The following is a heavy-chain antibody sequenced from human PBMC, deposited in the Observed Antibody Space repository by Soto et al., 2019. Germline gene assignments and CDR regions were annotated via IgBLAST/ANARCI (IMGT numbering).Heavy chain of an antibody. J-gene: IGHJ4*02. V-gene: IGHV1-46*01. CDR2: INPSGGST. D-gene: IGHD3-22*01. CDR1: GYTFTSYY. Sequence: ASVKVSCKASGYTFTSYYMHWLRQAPGQGLEWMGIINPSGGSTSYAQKFQGRVTMTRDTSTSTVYMELSSLRSEDTAVYYCARDLVSGRRGYYDSSGYTLDYWGQGTLVTVSS. CDR3: ARDLVSGRRGYYDSSGYTLDY.